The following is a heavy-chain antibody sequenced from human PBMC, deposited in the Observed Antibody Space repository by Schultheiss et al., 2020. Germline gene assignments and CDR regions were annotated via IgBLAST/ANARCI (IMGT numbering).Heavy chain of an antibody. CDR1: GYTFTNYG. CDR2: MNPNSGGT. CDR3: ARDRSTHDY. V-gene: IGHV1-2*02. Sequence: ASVKVSCKASGYTFTNYGISWVRQAPGQGLEWMGWMNPNSGGTNYAQKFQGRVTMTRDTSTSTVYMELSSLGSEDTAVYYCARDRSTHDYWGQGTPVTVSS. J-gene: IGHJ4*02. D-gene: IGHD2-2*01.